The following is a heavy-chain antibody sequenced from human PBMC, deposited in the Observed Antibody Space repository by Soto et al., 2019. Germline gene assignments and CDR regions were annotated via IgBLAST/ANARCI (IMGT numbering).Heavy chain of an antibody. CDR1: GFTFSTYD. D-gene: IGHD4-17*01. CDR3: AKWPIPPYGHVYVDY. CDR2: ISASGDGT. Sequence: EVQLLESGGGLVLPGGSLRLSCAASGFTFSTYDMRWVRQAPGKGLEWVSAISASGDGTHYADSVKGRFTISRDYSKNTVHLQMIGLRADDAAVYYCAKWPIPPYGHVYVDYLGQGTLVTGSS. V-gene: IGHV3-23*01. J-gene: IGHJ4*02.